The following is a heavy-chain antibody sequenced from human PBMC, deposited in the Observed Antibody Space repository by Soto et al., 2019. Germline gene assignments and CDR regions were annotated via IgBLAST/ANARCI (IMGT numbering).Heavy chain of an antibody. D-gene: IGHD4-17*01. CDR1: GGTFSSYT. CDR3: ARDGGGYGHFGW. V-gene: IGHV1-69*08. CDR2: IIPILGIA. J-gene: IGHJ4*02. Sequence: QVQLVQSGAEVKKPGSSVKVSCKASGGTFSSYTISWVRQAPGQGLEWMGRIIPILGIANYAQKFQGRVTITAAQTTSTAYMELSNLRSEDTAGYYCARDGGGYGHFGWWGPGTLGTLFS.